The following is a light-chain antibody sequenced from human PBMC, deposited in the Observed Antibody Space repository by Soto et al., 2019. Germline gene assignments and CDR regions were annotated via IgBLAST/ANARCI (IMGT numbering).Light chain of an antibody. Sequence: DIQRTQSPSSLSASFGDRFTITCLASQYIGDFLNWYQQTPGKAPKLLIFGASNLHIGVPSRFSGSGSGTEFTLTINNLQREDFATYYCQESFFTLGTFGRGTKVDI. CDR1: QYIGDF. V-gene: IGKV1-39*01. CDR2: GAS. CDR3: QESFFTLGT. J-gene: IGKJ1*01.